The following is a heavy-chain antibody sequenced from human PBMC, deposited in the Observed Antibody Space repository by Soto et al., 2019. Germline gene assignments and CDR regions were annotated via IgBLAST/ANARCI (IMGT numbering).Heavy chain of an antibody. CDR2: ISYDGSEI. V-gene: IGHV3-30*18. CDR3: AKDQVGTTPGSGMDV. D-gene: IGHD1-26*01. J-gene: IGHJ6*02. CDR1: GFTFRRHG. Sequence: QVHLVESGGGVVQPGRSLRLSCAASGFTFRRHGMHWVRQAPGKGLEWVAVISYDGSEIYYGESVKGRFTISRDNSKNTLFLQMNSLRVEDTAVYYCAKDQVGTTPGSGMDVWGQGTTVTVSS.